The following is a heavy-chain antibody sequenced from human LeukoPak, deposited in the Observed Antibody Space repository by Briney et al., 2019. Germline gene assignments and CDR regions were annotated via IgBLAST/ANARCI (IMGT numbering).Heavy chain of an antibody. CDR2: ISGSGGGT. CDR3: AKDRLSDYGAPTDAFEI. J-gene: IGHJ3*02. V-gene: IGHV3-23*01. Sequence: GGSLRLSCAASAFTFSSYAMSWVRQAPGKGLEWVSAISGSGGGTYYADSVKGRFTISRDNSKNTLWLQMNSLRAEDTAVYYCAKDRLSDYGAPTDAFEIWGQGTMVTVSS. D-gene: IGHD4-17*01. CDR1: AFTFSSYA.